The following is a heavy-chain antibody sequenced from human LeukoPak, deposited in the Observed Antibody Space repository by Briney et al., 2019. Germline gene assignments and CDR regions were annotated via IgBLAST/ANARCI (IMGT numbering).Heavy chain of an antibody. CDR1: GFTFSDYA. CDR2: ISASGASP. J-gene: IGHJ3*02. D-gene: IGHD5-12*01. V-gene: IGHV3-23*01. Sequence: GGSLRLSCAASGFTFSDYAMIWVRQAPGKGLEWVAGISASGASPYYADSVKGRFTISRDNSMNTLYVQMNSLRAEDTAVYYCARDLRPYSGYDNLAFDIWGQGTMVTVSS. CDR3: ARDLRPYSGYDNLAFDI.